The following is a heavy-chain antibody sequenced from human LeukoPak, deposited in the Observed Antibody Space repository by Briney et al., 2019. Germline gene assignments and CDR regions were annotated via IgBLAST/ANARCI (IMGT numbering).Heavy chain of an antibody. D-gene: IGHD3-10*01. V-gene: IGHV3-7*03. CDR3: ARDQAWFGDGAYYYYYGMDV. CDR2: IKQDGSEK. CDR1: GFTFSSYW. Sequence: GGSLRLSCAASGFTFSSYWMSWVRQAPGKGLERVANIKQDGSEKYYVDSVKGRFSISRDNAKNSLYLQMNSLRAEDTAVYYCARDQAWFGDGAYYYYYGMDVWGKGTTVTVSS. J-gene: IGHJ6*04.